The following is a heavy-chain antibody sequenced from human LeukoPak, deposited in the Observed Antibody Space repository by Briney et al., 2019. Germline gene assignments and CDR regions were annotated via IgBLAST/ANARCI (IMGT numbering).Heavy chain of an antibody. CDR1: GFTFDDYA. V-gene: IGHV3-9*01. J-gene: IGHJ6*04. CDR3: AALPPAGYYDSSGPPLDV. CDR2: ISWNSGSI. D-gene: IGHD3-22*01. Sequence: PGGSLRLSCAASGFTFDDYAMHWVRQAPGKGLEWVSGISWNSGSIGYADSVKGRFTISRDNAKNSLYLQMNSLRAEDTALYYCAALPPAGYYDSSGPPLDVWGKGTTVTISS.